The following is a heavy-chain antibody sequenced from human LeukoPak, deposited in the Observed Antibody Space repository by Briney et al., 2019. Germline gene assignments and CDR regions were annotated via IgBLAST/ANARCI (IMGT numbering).Heavy chain of an antibody. CDR3: ARDLVTRWELPRGDAFDI. V-gene: IGHV4-39*02. J-gene: IGHJ3*02. CDR2: IYYSGST. CDR1: GGSISSSSYY. D-gene: IGHD1-26*01. Sequence: SETLSLTCTVSGGSISSSSYYWGWIRQPPGKGLEWIGSIYYSGSTYYNPSLKSRVTISVDTSKNQFSLKLSSVTAADTAVYYCARDLVTRWELPRGDAFDIWGQGTMVTVSS.